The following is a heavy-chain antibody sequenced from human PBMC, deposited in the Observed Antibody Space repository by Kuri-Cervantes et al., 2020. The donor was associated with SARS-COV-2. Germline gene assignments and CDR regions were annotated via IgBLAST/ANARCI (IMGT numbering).Heavy chain of an antibody. J-gene: IGHJ6*03. CDR2: ISSSGSTI. V-gene: IGHV3-11*04. Sequence: GESLKISCAASGFTFSDYYMSWIRQTPGKGLEWVSYISSSGSTIYYADSVKGRLTISRDNAKNSLYLQMNSLRAEDTAVYYCARGTYCSGGSCYWANYYMDVRGKGTTVTVSS. D-gene: IGHD2-15*01. CDR3: ARGTYCSGGSCYWANYYMDV. CDR1: GFTFSDYY.